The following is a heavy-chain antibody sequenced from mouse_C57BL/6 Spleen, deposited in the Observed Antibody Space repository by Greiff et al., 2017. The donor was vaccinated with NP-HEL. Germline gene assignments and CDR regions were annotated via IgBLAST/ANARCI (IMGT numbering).Heavy chain of an antibody. J-gene: IGHJ1*03. CDR1: GFTFSDYG. D-gene: IGHD1-1*01. V-gene: IGHV5-17*01. CDR2: ISSGSSTI. Sequence: EVHLVESGGGLVKPGGSLKLSCAASGFTFSDYGMHWVRQAPEKGLEWVAYISSGSSTIYYADTVKGRFTISRDNAKNTLFLQMTRLRSEETARYYGARREDYGSSYGYFDVWGTGTTVTVSS. CDR3: ARREDYGSSYGYFDV.